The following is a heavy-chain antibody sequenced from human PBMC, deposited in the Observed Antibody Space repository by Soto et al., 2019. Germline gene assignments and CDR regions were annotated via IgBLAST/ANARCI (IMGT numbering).Heavy chain of an antibody. Sequence: SETLSLTCAVYGGSFSGYYWSWIRQPPGKGLEWIGEINHSGSTNYNPSLKSRVTISVDTSKNQFSLKLSPVTAADTAVYYCARGVYYDSSGFDYWGKGTLVT. CDR3: ARGVYYDSSGFDY. CDR1: GGSFSGYY. CDR2: INHSGST. D-gene: IGHD3-22*01. V-gene: IGHV4-34*01. J-gene: IGHJ4*02.